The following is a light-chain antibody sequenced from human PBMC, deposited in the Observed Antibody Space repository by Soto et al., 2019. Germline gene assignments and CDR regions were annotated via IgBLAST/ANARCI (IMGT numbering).Light chain of an antibody. CDR3: QKYNNWPPIT. CDR1: QSVSSSY. V-gene: IGKV3-20*01. CDR2: GAS. J-gene: IGKJ5*01. Sequence: EIVLTQSPGTLSLSPGERATLSCRASQSVSSSYLAWYQQKPGQPPRLLIYGASSRATGIPDRFSGSGSGTEFTLTISRLQSEDFAVYYCQKYNNWPPITFGQGTRLEIK.